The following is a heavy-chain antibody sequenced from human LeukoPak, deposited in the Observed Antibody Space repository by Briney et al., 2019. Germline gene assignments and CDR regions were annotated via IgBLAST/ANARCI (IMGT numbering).Heavy chain of an antibody. CDR3: ARRLKRMLRGLIRGNSDYYYHFYMDV. Sequence: SETLSLTCAVYGGSFSGYYWSWIRQPPGKGLEWIGEINHSGSTNYNPSLKSRVTISVDTSKNQFSLKLSSVTAVDTAVYYCARRLKRMLRGLIRGNSDYYYHFYMDVWGKGTTVTISS. V-gene: IGHV4-34*01. CDR1: GGSFSGYY. D-gene: IGHD3-10*01. J-gene: IGHJ6*03. CDR2: INHSGST.